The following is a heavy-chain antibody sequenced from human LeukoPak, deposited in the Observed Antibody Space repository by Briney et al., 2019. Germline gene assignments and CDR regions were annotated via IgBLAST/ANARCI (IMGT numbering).Heavy chain of an antibody. CDR3: ARDRGSGSYFGFEIDY. CDR1: GYTFTGYY. D-gene: IGHD1-26*01. J-gene: IGHJ4*02. V-gene: IGHV1-2*02. CDR2: INPNSGGT. Sequence: GASVKVSCKASGYTFTGYYMHWVRQAPGQGLEWMGWINPNSGGTNYAQKFQGRVTMTRDTSISTAYMELSRLRSDDTAVYYCARDRGSGSYFGFEIDYWGQGTLVTVSS.